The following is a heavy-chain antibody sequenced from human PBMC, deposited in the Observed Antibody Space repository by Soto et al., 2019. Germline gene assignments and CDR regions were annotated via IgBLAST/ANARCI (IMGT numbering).Heavy chain of an antibody. Sequence: QITLKESGPTLVKPTQTLTLTCTFSGFSLSTSRVGVGWIRQPPGKALEWLALIYWDDDKRYSPSLKSRLTITKDTAKTRVVLTVTNMDTVDTATYYCAHATMTTSFDYWGQGTLVTVSS. D-gene: IGHD4-17*01. J-gene: IGHJ4*02. V-gene: IGHV2-5*02. CDR1: GFSLSTSRVG. CDR3: AHATMTTSFDY. CDR2: IYWDDDK.